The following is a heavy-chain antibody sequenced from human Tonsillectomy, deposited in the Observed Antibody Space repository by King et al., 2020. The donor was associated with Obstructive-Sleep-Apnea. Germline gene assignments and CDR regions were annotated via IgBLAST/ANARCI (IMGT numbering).Heavy chain of an antibody. Sequence: QLQESGPGLVKPSETLSLTCTVSGGAISSYYWSWIRQPAGKGLEWIGRIYTSGSTHYNPSLKSRVTMSVDTSKNQFSRKLSSVTAADTAVYYCASRGTYDSSGWGVDAFDIWGQGTMVTVSS. CDR3: ASRGTYDSSGWGVDAFDI. CDR2: IYTSGST. V-gene: IGHV4-4*07. CDR1: GGAISSYY. J-gene: IGHJ3*02. D-gene: IGHD3-22*01.